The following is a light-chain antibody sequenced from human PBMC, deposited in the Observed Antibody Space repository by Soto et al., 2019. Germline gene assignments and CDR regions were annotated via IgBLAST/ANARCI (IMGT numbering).Light chain of an antibody. CDR3: QQYYTTPQT. Sequence: DIVRTQSPDSLAVSLGERATIDCKSSQSLLYGGNDRNYLAWYQQKPGQSPKLLIYWASTREAGVPDRFTGSGSETHVTLTISSLQAEDVAVYYCQQYYTTPQTFGQGTKLQIK. CDR1: QSLLYGGNDRNY. J-gene: IGKJ2*01. V-gene: IGKV4-1*01. CDR2: WAS.